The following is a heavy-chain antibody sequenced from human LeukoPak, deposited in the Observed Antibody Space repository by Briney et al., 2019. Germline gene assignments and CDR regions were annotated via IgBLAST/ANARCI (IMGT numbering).Heavy chain of an antibody. J-gene: IGHJ5*02. V-gene: IGHV1-69*01. D-gene: IGHD5-24*01. CDR3: ATHTGGYNYWWFGI. CDR1: GGTFSNYP. CDR2: IIPIYGTA. Sequence: AASVKVSCKISGGTFSNYPIVWVRQAPGRGLEWLGGIIPIYGTATYAQMFQSRFPLTAHESTATAYMELTGLSSDDTAMYFCATHTGGYNYWWFGIWGQGTLVTVSS.